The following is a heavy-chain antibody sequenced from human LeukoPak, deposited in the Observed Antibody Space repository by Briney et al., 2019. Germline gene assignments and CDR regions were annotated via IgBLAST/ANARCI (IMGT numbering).Heavy chain of an antibody. D-gene: IGHD2-21*02. CDR1: GFTFSSYG. V-gene: IGHV3-30*18. CDR2: ISYDGSNK. J-gene: IGHJ4*02. CDR3: AKDGGDPESLDY. Sequence: GGSLRLSCAASGFTFSSYGMHWVRQAPGKGLEWVAVISYDGSNKYYADSVKGRFTISRDNSKNTLYLQMNSLRAEDTAVYYCAKDGGDPESLDYWGQVTLVTVSS.